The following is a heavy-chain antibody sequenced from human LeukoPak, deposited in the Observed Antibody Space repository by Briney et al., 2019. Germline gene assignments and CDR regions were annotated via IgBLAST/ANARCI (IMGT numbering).Heavy chain of an antibody. CDR3: ASRPYGSGSYPLDY. J-gene: IGHJ4*02. Sequence: SETLSLTCAVYGGSFSGYYWSWIRQPPGKGLEWIGEINHSGSTNYNPSLKSRATISVDTSKNQFSLKLSSVTAADTAVYYCASRPYGSGSYPLDYWGQGTLVTVSS. D-gene: IGHD3-10*01. CDR1: GGSFSGYY. V-gene: IGHV4-34*01. CDR2: INHSGST.